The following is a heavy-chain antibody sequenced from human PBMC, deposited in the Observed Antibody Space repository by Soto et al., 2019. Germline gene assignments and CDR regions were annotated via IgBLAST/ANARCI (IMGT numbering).Heavy chain of an antibody. CDR3: ARDYDSSGYSAHDAFDI. D-gene: IGHD3-22*01. V-gene: IGHV1-69*13. J-gene: IGHJ3*02. Sequence: RASVKVSCKASGGTFSSYAISWVRQAPGQGLEWVGGIIPIFGTANYAQKFQGRVTITADESTSTAYMELSSLRSEDTAVYYCARDYDSSGYSAHDAFDIWGQGTMVTVSS. CDR2: IIPIFGTA. CDR1: GGTFSSYA.